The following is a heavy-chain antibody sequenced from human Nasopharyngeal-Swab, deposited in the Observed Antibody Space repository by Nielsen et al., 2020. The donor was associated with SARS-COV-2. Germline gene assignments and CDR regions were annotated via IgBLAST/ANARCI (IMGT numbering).Heavy chain of an antibody. J-gene: IGHJ5*02. CDR1: GFSLSTSGMC. Sequence: SGPTLVKPTQTLTLTCTFSGFSLSTSGMCVSWIRQPPGKALEWLALIDWDDDKYYSTSLKTRLTISKDTSKNQVVLTMTNMDPVDTATYYCARIRRQQLANGVGWFDPWGQGTLATVSS. D-gene: IGHD6-13*01. CDR3: ARIRRQQLANGVGWFDP. V-gene: IGHV2-70*01. CDR2: IDWDDDK.